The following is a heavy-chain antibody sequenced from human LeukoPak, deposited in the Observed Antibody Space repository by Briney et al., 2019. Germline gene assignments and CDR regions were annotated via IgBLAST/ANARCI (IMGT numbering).Heavy chain of an antibody. V-gene: IGHV4-4*02. D-gene: IGHD2-2*01. CDR3: AKIAGGCSRTSCYFDP. J-gene: IGHJ5*02. CDR2: IHHSGGT. CDR1: GASITSNNW. Sequence: SETLSLTRAVSGASITSNNWWNWVRQSPGKGLEWIGEIHHSGGTNYNPSLKSRVTLSLDKSQNQFSLKLNSVIAADTAIYYCAKIAGGCSRTSCYFDPWGQGTLVTVSS.